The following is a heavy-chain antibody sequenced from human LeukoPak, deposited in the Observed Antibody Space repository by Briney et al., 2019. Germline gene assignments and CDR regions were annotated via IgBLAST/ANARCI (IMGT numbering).Heavy chain of an antibody. V-gene: IGHV4-4*07. CDR3: ARDRNPIFGVVTGFDP. Sequence: SETLSLTCTVSGGSISSYYWSWIRQPAGKGLEWIERIYTSGSTNYNPSLKSRVTMSVDTSKNQFSLKLSSVTAADTAVYYCARDRNPIFGVVTGFDPWGQGTLVTVSS. D-gene: IGHD3-3*01. J-gene: IGHJ5*02. CDR2: IYTSGST. CDR1: GGSISSYY.